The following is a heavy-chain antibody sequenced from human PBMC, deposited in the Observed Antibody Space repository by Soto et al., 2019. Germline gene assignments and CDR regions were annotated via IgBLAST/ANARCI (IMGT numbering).Heavy chain of an antibody. Sequence: GGSLRLSCAASGFTFSNYAMHWVRQAPGKGLEWVAIVSYDGDNEYYADSVRGRFFISRDNSRNTLYLQTSSLRHEDTAVYYCARAYGGNCFDYWGQGTLVTVSS. CDR3: ARAYGGNCFDY. V-gene: IGHV3-30*03. D-gene: IGHD2-15*01. J-gene: IGHJ4*02. CDR2: VSYDGDNE. CDR1: GFTFSNYA.